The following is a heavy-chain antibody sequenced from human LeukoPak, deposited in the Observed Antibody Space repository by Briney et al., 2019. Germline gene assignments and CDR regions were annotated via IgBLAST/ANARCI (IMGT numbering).Heavy chain of an antibody. J-gene: IGHJ4*02. Sequence: PGGSLRLSCAASGFTLSKHWMTWVRQAPGKGLECVAIIKQDGSEKYYVNSVKGRFTISRDNAKNSLYLQMNSLRVEDTAVYYCARVDYGSGSYLDYWGQGTLVTVSS. V-gene: IGHV3-7*01. CDR3: ARVDYGSGSYLDY. CDR1: GFTLSKHW. D-gene: IGHD3-10*01. CDR2: IKQDGSEK.